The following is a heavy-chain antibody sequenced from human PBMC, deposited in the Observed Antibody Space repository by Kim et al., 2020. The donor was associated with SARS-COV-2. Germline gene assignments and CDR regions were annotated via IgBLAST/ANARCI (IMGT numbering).Heavy chain of an antibody. J-gene: IGHJ6*02. CDR2: IYTSGST. V-gene: IGHV4-4*07. CDR1: GGSISSYY. D-gene: IGHD3-3*01. CDR3: ARAGGSGYYTGAGYYYYGMDV. Sequence: SETLSLTCTVSGGSISSYYWSWIRQPAGKGLEWIGRIYTSGSTNYNPSLKSRVTMSVDTSKNQFSLKLSSVTAADTAVYYCARAGGSGYYTGAGYYYYGMDVWGQGTTVTVSS.